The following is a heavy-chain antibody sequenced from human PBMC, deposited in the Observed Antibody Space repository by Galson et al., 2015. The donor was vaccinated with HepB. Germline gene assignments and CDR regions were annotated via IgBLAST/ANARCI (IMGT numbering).Heavy chain of an antibody. D-gene: IGHD3-10*01. V-gene: IGHV3-7*03. CDR1: GFTFSTSW. CDR3: AKVVPGGADY. Sequence: SLRLSCAASGFTFSTSWMTWVRLAPGKGLEWVASIDHDGTATYYVDSAKSRFTISRDNAENSLYLQMNSLRVDDTAVYYCAKVVPGGADYWGQGALVTVSS. CDR2: IDHDGTAT. J-gene: IGHJ4*02.